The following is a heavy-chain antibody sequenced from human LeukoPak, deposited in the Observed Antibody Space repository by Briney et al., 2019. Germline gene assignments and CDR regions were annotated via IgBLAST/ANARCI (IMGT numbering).Heavy chain of an antibody. CDR1: NGSISSDTYF. D-gene: IGHD3-10*01. Sequence: SETLSLTCTVSNGSISSDTYFWSWIRQPAGKGLEWIGRMSSSGISTYSPSLKSRVTISVDTSKNQFSLKLSSVTAADTAVYYCARRAAVRGVNYWGQGTLVTVSS. V-gene: IGHV4-61*02. CDR3: ARRAAVRGVNY. J-gene: IGHJ4*02. CDR2: MSSSGIS.